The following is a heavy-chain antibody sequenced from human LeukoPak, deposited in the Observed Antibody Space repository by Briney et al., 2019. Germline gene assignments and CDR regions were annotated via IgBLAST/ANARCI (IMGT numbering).Heavy chain of an antibody. CDR1: GYIFTGYY. D-gene: IGHD3-3*01. V-gene: IGHV1-2*02. CDR3: ARSLTIFGVVIPMDV. J-gene: IGHJ6*03. Sequence: ASVKVSCKASGYIFTGYYMHWVRQAPGQGLEWMGWINPNSGDTNYAQKFQGRVTMTTDTSTSTAYMELRGLRSDDTAVYYCARSLTIFGVVIPMDVWGKGTTVTVSS. CDR2: INPNSGDT.